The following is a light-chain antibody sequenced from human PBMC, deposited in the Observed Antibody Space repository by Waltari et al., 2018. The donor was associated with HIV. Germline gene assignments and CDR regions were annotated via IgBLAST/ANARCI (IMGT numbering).Light chain of an antibody. Sequence: HSVLTQPPSVSAAPGQKVTISCSESSSNIGHNHVSCYQQFPGTAHKLIIYDNDKRPSGIPDRFSGTKSGTSATLGITGLQTGDEAGYYCGAWDSGLSAWVFGGGTKLTGL. CDR2: DND. V-gene: IGLV1-51*01. CDR3: GAWDSGLSAWV. CDR1: SSNIGHNH. J-gene: IGLJ3*02.